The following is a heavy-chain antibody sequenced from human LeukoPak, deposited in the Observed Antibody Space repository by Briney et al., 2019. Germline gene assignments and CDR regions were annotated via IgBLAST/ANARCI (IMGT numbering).Heavy chain of an antibody. V-gene: IGHV3-30*02. CDR1: GYTFTSYY. J-gene: IGHJ6*03. CDR3: AKTVGASTFYYYMDV. D-gene: IGHD1-26*01. Sequence: SCKASGYTFTSYYMHWVRQAPGKGLEWVAFIRYDAINKYYADSVKGRFTISRDNSKNTVYLQMNSLRTEDTAVYYCAKTVGASTFYYYMDVWGKGTTVTVTS. CDR2: IRYDAINK.